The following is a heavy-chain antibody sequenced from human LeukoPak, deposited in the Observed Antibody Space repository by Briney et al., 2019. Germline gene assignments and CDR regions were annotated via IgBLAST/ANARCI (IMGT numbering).Heavy chain of an antibody. CDR3: ARATQERVSDGSGRQPYYGMDV. CDR2: ISGSGGST. D-gene: IGHD3-10*01. J-gene: IGHJ6*02. Sequence: GRSLRLSCAASGFTFCSYAISWVRQAPGTGREWVSAISGSGGSTYYADSVKGRFTISRDNSKNTLYLQMNSLRAEDTAVYYCARATQERVSDGSGRQPYYGMDVWGQGTTVTVSS. V-gene: IGHV3-23*01. CDR1: GFTFCSYA.